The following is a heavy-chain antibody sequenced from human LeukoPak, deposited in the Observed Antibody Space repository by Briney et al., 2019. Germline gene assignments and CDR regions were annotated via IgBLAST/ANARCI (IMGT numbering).Heavy chain of an antibody. D-gene: IGHD6-19*01. CDR2: FYSGGTT. J-gene: IGHJ4*02. Sequence: GGSLRLSCAASGLTVSSNYMSWVRQAPGKGLEWVSVFYSGGTTNYADSVKGRFTISRDSSKNTLYLQMNSLRAEDTAVYYCARGGGSGRNYFDYWGQGTLVTVSS. CDR3: ARGGGSGRNYFDY. CDR1: GLTVSSNY. V-gene: IGHV3-53*01.